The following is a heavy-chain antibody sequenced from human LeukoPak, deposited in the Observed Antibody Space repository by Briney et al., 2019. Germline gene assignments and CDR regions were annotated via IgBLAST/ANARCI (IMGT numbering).Heavy chain of an antibody. CDR3: ARGGIRDYYDSSGYYHLFNFDY. Sequence: PGGSLRLSCAASGFTFSSYSMNWVRRAPGKGLEWVSSISSSSSYIYYADSVKGRFTISRDNAKNSLYLKMNSVRAEDTAVYYCARGGIRDYYDSSGYYHLFNFDYWGQGTLVTVSS. V-gene: IGHV3-21*01. J-gene: IGHJ4*02. D-gene: IGHD3-22*01. CDR2: ISSSSSYI. CDR1: GFTFSSYS.